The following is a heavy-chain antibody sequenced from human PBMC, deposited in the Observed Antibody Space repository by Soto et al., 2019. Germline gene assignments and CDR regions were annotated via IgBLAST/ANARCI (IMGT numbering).Heavy chain of an antibody. CDR2: INWNGGST. CDR3: ARQSRALWAYYYYYYMDV. V-gene: IGHV3-20*01. J-gene: IGHJ6*03. CDR1: GFTFSSYA. D-gene: IGHD3-10*01. Sequence: RPGGSLRLSCAASGFTFSSYAMSWVRQAPGKGLEWVSGINWNGGSTGYADSVKGRFTISRDNAKNSLYLQMNSLRAEDTALYHCARQSRALWAYYYYYYMDVWGKGTTVTVSS.